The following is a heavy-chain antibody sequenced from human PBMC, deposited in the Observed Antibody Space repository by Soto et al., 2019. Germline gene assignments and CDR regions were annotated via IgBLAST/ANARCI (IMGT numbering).Heavy chain of an antibody. J-gene: IGHJ6*02. Sequence: GGSLRLSCAASGFTFSSYAMSWVRQAPGKGLEWVSAISGSGGSTYYADSVKGRFTISRDNSKNTLYLQMNSLRAEDTAVYYCAKDKEIDYDRSHMEYYYYYYGMDVWGQGTTVTVSS. CDR2: ISGSGGST. D-gene: IGHD3-22*01. CDR1: GFTFSSYA. V-gene: IGHV3-23*01. CDR3: AKDKEIDYDRSHMEYYYYYYGMDV.